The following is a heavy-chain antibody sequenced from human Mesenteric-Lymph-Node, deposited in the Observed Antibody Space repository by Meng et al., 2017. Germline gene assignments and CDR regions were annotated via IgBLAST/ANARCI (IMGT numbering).Heavy chain of an antibody. V-gene: IGHV4-4*03. J-gene: IGHJ4*02. CDR2: IYHSGST. CDR3: ARGGYYSFDY. CDR1: GGSISSVYW. Sequence: QGQLQVSGPGLVKPPETLSLTCAVSGGSISSVYWWTWVRQSPGKGLEWIGEIYHSGSTNYNPSLKSRVTISVDKSKNQFSLKLTSVTAADTAVYYCARGGYYSFDYWGQGTLVTVSS. D-gene: IGHD5-18*01.